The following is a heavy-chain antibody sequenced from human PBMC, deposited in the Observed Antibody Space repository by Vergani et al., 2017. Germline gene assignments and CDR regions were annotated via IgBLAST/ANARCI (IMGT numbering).Heavy chain of an antibody. J-gene: IGHJ4*02. CDR1: GASVNSYY. CDR2: VSFRGDT. Sequence: QVKLQESGPGLVKPSETLSLTCTVSGASVNSYYWSWNRQPPGKGLEWMGYVSFRGDTLYDPSVKGRMTISLNTSSNQFSLYLTSVTAADTAVYYCARFVGYCSSTSCIGFFDYWGQGTLVTVSS. CDR3: ARFVGYCSSTSCIGFFDY. V-gene: IGHV4-59*08. D-gene: IGHD2-2*01.